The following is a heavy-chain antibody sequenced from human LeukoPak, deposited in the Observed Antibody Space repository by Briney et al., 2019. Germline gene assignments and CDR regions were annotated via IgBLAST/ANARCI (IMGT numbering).Heavy chain of an antibody. CDR2: INWKSNNI. J-gene: IGHJ6*02. D-gene: IGHD6-13*01. CDR3: ARDRAGYFYAMDV. CDR1: GFTFGDYA. V-gene: IGHV3-9*01. Sequence: PGRSLRLSCAASGFTFGDYAMHWVRQAPGKGLEWVSGINWKSNNIGYADSMKGRFTISRDNAKNSLYLQMNSLRTEDTALYYCARDRAGYFYAMDVWGQGTSVTVSS.